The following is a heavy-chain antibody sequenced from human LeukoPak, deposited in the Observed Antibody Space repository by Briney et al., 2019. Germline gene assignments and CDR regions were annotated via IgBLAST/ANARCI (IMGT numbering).Heavy chain of an antibody. CDR2: INQDGSDK. CDR1: GFTFSTSW. Sequence: PGGSLRLSCAASGFTFSTSWMSWVRQAPGKGLEWVANINQDGSDKYYVDSLKGRFTISRDNAKNSVYLQMNSLRAEDTAVYYCAREGGWSNWGQGTLVTVSS. V-gene: IGHV3-7*01. CDR3: AREGGWSN. D-gene: IGHD6-19*01. J-gene: IGHJ4*02.